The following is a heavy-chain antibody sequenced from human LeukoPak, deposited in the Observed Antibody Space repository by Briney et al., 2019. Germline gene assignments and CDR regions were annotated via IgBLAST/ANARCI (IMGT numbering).Heavy chain of an antibody. J-gene: IGHJ4*02. CDR2: INPNSGDT. CDR3: ATGISTTTSGTDY. Sequence: ASVKVSCKASGYTFTGHYIHWVRQAPGQGLEWLGWINPNSGDTNYAQKSRGRVTMTAEMSISTAYMELSSLTSDDRAVYFCATGISTTTSGTDYWGQGTLVSVSS. D-gene: IGHD1-1*01. V-gene: IGHV1-2*02. CDR1: GYTFTGHY.